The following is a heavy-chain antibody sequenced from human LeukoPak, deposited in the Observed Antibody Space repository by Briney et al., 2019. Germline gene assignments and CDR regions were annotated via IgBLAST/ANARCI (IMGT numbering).Heavy chain of an antibody. J-gene: IGHJ4*02. CDR3: ARAEITGTPFDY. CDR1: GDSISSLF. D-gene: IGHD1-20*01. Sequence: SETLSLTCTVSGDSISSLFLSWIRQPAGKGLEWIGYIYYSGSTNYNPSLKSRVTISVDTSKNQFSLKLSSVTAADTAVYYCARAEITGTPFDYWGQGTLVTVSS. CDR2: IYYSGST. V-gene: IGHV4-59*01.